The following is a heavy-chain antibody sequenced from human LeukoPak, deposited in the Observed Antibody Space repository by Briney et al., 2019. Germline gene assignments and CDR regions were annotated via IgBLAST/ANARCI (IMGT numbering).Heavy chain of an antibody. Sequence: ASVKVSCKASGYTFTGYYMHWVRQAPGQGLEWMGWINPNSGGTNYAQKFQGRVTMTRDTSISTAYMELSRLRSDDTAVYYCARDLGYYGSGSYHNEAFDYWGQGTPVTVSS. V-gene: IGHV1-2*02. J-gene: IGHJ4*02. CDR3: ARDLGYYGSGSYHNEAFDY. CDR2: INPNSGGT. D-gene: IGHD3-10*01. CDR1: GYTFTGYY.